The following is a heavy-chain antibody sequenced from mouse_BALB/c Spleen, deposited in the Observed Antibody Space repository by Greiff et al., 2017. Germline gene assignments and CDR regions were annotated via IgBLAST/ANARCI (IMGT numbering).Heavy chain of an antibody. CDR2: ISSDSSNI. J-gene: IGHJ4*01. CDR1: GFTFSSFG. CDR3: ETCTTGAMDY. D-gene: IGHD2-14*01. Sequence: EVKVVESGGGLVQPGGSRKLSCAASGFTFSSFGMHWVRQTPEKGLEWVAYISSDSSNIYYADTVQGRFTISRDNPKNTLFLQMTSLESEDTAMYYCETCTTGAMDYWGQGTSVTVSA. V-gene: IGHV5-17*02.